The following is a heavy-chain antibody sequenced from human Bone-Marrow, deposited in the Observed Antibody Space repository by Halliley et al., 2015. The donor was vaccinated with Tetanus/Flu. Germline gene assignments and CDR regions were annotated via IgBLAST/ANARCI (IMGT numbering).Heavy chain of an antibody. CDR1: GDSISDYY. D-gene: IGHD3-22*01. J-gene: IGHJ4*02. CDR3: ARGLYYDSSTPSVDSDY. CDR2: VYYSGIA. V-gene: IGHV4-59*01. Sequence: TLSLTCTVSGDSISDYYWSWIRQPPGKGLEWIGYVYYSGIAVYNPSLKSRVTISVDTSKNQFSLKLSSVTAADTAVYYCARGLYYDSSTPSVDSDYWGQGTLVTVSS.